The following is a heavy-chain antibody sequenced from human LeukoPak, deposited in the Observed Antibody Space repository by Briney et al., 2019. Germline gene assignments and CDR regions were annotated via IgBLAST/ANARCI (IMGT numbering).Heavy chain of an antibody. CDR2: IIPIFGTA. CDR3: AREWGYGGTEPYFDY. CDR1: GGTFSSYA. Sequence: PVKVSCKASGGTFSSYAISWVRQAPGQGLEWMGGIIPIFGTAKYVQKFQGRVTINADEPTRTAYMGLSRLRSGDTAVYYCAREWGYGGTEPYFDYGGQGTLVTVSS. D-gene: IGHD4-23*01. J-gene: IGHJ4*02. V-gene: IGHV1-69*13.